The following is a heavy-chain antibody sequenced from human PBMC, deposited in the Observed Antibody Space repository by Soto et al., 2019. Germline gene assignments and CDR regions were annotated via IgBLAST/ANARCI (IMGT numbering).Heavy chain of an antibody. Sequence: LSCAASGFTVSSNYMSWVRQAPGKGLEWVSVIYSGGSTYYADSVKGRFTISRDNSKNTLYLQMNSLRAEDTAVYYCARVFITMVRGVSPDAFDIWGQGTMVTVSS. CDR3: ARVFITMVRGVSPDAFDI. CDR2: IYSGGST. CDR1: GFTVSSNY. J-gene: IGHJ3*02. V-gene: IGHV3-53*01. D-gene: IGHD3-10*01.